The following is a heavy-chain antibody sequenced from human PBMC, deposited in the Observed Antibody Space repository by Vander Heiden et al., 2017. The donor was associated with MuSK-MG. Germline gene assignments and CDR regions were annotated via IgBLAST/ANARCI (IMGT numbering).Heavy chain of an antibody. CDR2: ISGYNGRT. CDR3: VRDYNPFNPPPPHYWSDP. D-gene: IGHD3-10*01. J-gene: IGHJ5*02. Sequence: QVQLVQSGAEVKKPGASVKVSCKASGYTFTNYGITWVRQAPGQGLEWMGWISGYNGRTDYTQKFQVRVTMTTDTSTSTAYMELRTLESDDTAVYYCVRDYNPFNPPPPHYWSDPWGQGTLVTVSS. CDR1: GYTFTNYG. V-gene: IGHV1-18*01.